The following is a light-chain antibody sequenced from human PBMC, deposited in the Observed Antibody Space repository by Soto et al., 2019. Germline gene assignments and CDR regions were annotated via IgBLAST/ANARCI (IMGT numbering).Light chain of an antibody. CDR3: RKYRRSRTLD. J-gene: IGLJ1*01. CDR2: DVS. V-gene: IGLV2-14*01. CDR1: SSDVGGYNY. Sequence: QSVLTQPASVSGSPGQSITISCTGTSSDVGGYNYVSWYQKNSGKAPKLMIYDVSNRPSGVSNRFSGSKSGNTAYRTISGIGCGDGADYYGRKYRRSRTLDFRTGTQLTVL.